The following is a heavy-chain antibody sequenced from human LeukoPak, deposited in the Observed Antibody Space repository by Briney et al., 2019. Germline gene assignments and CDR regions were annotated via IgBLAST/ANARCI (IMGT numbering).Heavy chain of an antibody. CDR2: ISSSGSTI. CDR3: ARGQYLYDDSRDCIGVDV. D-gene: IGHD3-22*01. J-gene: IGHJ6*02. V-gene: IGHV3-48*01. CDR1: GIIFSSYS. Sequence: GGSLRLSCAVSGIIFSSYSMNWVRQAPGKGLEWVSYISSSGSTIYYADSVKGRFTISRDNAKNSLYLQMNSLRAEDTAVYYCARGQYLYDDSRDCIGVDVWGQGTTVTVSS.